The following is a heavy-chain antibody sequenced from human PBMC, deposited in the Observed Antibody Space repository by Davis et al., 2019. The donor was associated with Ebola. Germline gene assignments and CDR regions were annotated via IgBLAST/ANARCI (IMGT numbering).Heavy chain of an antibody. J-gene: IGHJ4*02. D-gene: IGHD1-7*01. CDR1: GFTFSSYW. V-gene: IGHV3-7*01. Sequence: GGSLRLSCAASGFTFSSYWMSWVRQAPGKGLEWVANIKQDGSEKYYVDSVKGRFTISRGNAKNSLYLQMNSLRAEDTAVYYCAREGGVDWNYFRHFDYWGQGTLVTVSS. CDR3: AREGGVDWNYFRHFDY. CDR2: IKQDGSEK.